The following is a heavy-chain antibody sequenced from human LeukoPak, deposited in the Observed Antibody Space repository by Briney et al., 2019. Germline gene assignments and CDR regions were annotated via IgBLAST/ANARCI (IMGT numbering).Heavy chain of an antibody. D-gene: IGHD3-10*01. V-gene: IGHV3-30-3*01. CDR1: GFTFSSYA. Sequence: GGSLRLSCAASGFTFSSYAMHWVRQAPGKGLEWVAVISYDGSNKYYADSVKGRFTISRDNSRNTLYLQMNSLRAEDTAVYYCARDRYGDWGQGTLVTVSS. CDR3: ARDRYGD. CDR2: ISYDGSNK. J-gene: IGHJ4*02.